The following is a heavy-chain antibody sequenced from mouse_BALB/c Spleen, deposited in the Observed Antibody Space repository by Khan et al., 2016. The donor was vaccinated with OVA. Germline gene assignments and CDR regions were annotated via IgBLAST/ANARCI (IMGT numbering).Heavy chain of an antibody. V-gene: IGHV1-18*01. CDR2: ITPNNGGT. CDR1: GYPFTDYN. Sequence: VQLKESGPELVKPGASVKIPCKASGYPFTDYNMDWVKQSHGKSLEWIGDITPNNGGTIYNQKFKGKATLTVDKSSSTAYMELRSLTSEDTAVYYGARGGFGSPFAYWGQGTLVTVSA. CDR3: ARGGFGSPFAY. D-gene: IGHD1-1*01. J-gene: IGHJ3*01.